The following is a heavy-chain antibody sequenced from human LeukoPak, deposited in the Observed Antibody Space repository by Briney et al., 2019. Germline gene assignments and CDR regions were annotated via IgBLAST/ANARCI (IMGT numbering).Heavy chain of an antibody. D-gene: IGHD5-24*01. CDR1: GFTFSDYY. CDR3: AREKLRDGAFDI. V-gene: IGHV3-11*04. Sequence: PGGSPRLSCAASGFTFSDYYMSWIRQAPGKGLEWVSYISSSGSTIYYADSVKGRFTISRDNAKNSLYLQMNSLRAEDTAAYYCAREKLRDGAFDIWGQGTMVTVSS. J-gene: IGHJ3*02. CDR2: ISSSGSTI.